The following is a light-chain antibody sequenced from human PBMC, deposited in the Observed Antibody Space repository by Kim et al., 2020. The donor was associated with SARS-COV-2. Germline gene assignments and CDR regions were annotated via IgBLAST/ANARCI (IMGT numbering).Light chain of an antibody. Sequence: DIQLTQSPSTVSASVGEGVTITCRASQSISSWLAWYQQKPGKAPKLLMYKASILEGGVPSRFSGSGSGTEFTLTISTLQPDDFATYYCQHYNAYPVSFGQGTKLEI. CDR3: QHYNAYPVS. CDR2: KAS. CDR1: QSISSW. V-gene: IGKV1-5*03. J-gene: IGKJ2*01.